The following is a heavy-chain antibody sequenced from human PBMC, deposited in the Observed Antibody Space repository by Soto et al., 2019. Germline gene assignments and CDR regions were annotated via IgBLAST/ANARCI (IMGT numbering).Heavy chain of an antibody. CDR1: GFTISNYI. CDR3: ARGGTVNGFDI. CDR2: ISYDGSNT. V-gene: IGHV3-30-3*01. D-gene: IGHD1-1*01. Sequence: HVQLVESGGGVGQPGRSLTLSCAASGFTISNYIIYWVRQAPGKGLEWVAVISYDGSNTDYTDSVKGRFTISRDKSMNTVYLQMNSLRAEDTAVYYCARGGTVNGFDIWGQGTVVTVSS. J-gene: IGHJ3*02.